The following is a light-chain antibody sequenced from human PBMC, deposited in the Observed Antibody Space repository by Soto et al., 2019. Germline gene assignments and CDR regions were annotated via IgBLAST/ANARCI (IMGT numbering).Light chain of an antibody. V-gene: IGKV3-11*01. CDR3: QQRSNWPT. Sequence: NVFTQSPTTLSLYPGERATLSCRASQSVSSYLAWYQQKPGQAPRLLIYDASNRATGIPARFSGSGSGTDFTLTISSLEPEDFAVYYCQQRSNWPTFGQGTKVAIK. CDR1: QSVSSY. CDR2: DAS. J-gene: IGKJ1*01.